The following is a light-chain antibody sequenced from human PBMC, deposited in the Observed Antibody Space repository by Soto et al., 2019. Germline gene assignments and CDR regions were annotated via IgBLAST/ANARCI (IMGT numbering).Light chain of an antibody. V-gene: IGKV1-33*01. CDR2: DAS. CDR1: QDISNY. CDR3: QQYESYSPWT. Sequence: DNQKTQSPSSLSASVGDRVTITCQASQDISNYLNWYQQKPGKAPKLLIYDASNLETGVPSRYSGSGSGTEFTLTISNLQPDDFATYYCQQYESYSPWTFGQGTKVDIK. J-gene: IGKJ1*01.